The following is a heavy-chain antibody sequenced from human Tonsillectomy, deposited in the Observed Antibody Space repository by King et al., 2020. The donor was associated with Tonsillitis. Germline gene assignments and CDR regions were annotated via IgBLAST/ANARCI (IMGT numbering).Heavy chain of an antibody. CDR3: ARAFPYYDSSGCLY. CDR1: GYTFTGYY. V-gene: IGHV1-2*02. D-gene: IGHD3-22*01. J-gene: IGHJ4*02. Sequence: QLVQSGAEVKKPGASVKVSCKASGYTFTGYYMHWVRQAPGQGLEWMGWINPNSGGTNYAQKIQGRVTMTRDTSISTAYMELSRLRSDDTAVYYCARAFPYYDSSGCLYWGQGTLVTVSS. CDR2: INPNSGGT.